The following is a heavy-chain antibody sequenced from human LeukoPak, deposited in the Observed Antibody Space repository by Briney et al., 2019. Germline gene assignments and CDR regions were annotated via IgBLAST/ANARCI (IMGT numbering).Heavy chain of an antibody. J-gene: IGHJ6*03. CDR3: AKGLKTAVGPYMGYHYYMDV. CDR1: GFTFSSYG. Sequence: GGSLRLSCAASGFTFSSYGMHWVRQAPGKGLEWVSTVNDRGTGTYYADSVKGRFTISRDNSKNTLSLQMISLRAEDTALYCAKGLKTAVGPYMGYHYYMDVWGKGTTVTVSS. V-gene: IGHV3-23*01. CDR2: VNDRGTGT. D-gene: IGHD5-18*01.